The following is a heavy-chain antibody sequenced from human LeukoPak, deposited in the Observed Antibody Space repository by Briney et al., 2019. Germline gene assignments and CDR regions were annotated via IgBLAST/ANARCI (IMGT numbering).Heavy chain of an antibody. J-gene: IGHJ4*02. CDR2: ISGSGGST. CDR3: AKWGPHYDFWSGYFDY. D-gene: IGHD3-3*01. Sequence: GESLILSCAASGFTFSSYAMSWVRQARGGRLEWVSTISGSGGSTYYADYVKGRFTISRDNSKNPLYLQMDSLRAEDTAVYYCAKWGPHYDFWSGYFDYWGQGTLVTVSS. V-gene: IGHV3-23*01. CDR1: GFTFSSYA.